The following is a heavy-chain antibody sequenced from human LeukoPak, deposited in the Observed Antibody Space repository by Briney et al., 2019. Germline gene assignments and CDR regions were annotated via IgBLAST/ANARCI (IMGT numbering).Heavy chain of an antibody. CDR1: GGSISSGGYY. Sequence: PSETLSLTCTVSGGSISSGGYYWSWIRQPPGKGLEWIGYIYHSGSTYYNPSLKSRVTISVDRSKNQFSLKLSSVTAADTAVYYCARVVPDCSSTSCYYYYYYYMDVWGKGTTVTVSS. CDR2: IYHSGST. CDR3: ARVVPDCSSTSCYYYYYYYMDV. V-gene: IGHV4-30-2*01. J-gene: IGHJ6*03. D-gene: IGHD2-2*01.